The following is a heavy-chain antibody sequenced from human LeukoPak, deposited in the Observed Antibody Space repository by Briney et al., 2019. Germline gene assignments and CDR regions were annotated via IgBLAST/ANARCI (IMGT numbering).Heavy chain of an antibody. CDR2: IWYDGSNK. D-gene: IGHD3-22*01. Sequence: PGGSLRLSCAASGFTFSTYGMHWVRQAPGKGLEWVAVIWYDGSNKFYADSVKGRFTISRDNSKNTLYLQMNSLRAEDTAVYYCARDLSSSGYCLDYWGQGTLVTVSS. V-gene: IGHV3-33*01. CDR3: ARDLSSSGYCLDY. CDR1: GFTFSTYG. J-gene: IGHJ4*02.